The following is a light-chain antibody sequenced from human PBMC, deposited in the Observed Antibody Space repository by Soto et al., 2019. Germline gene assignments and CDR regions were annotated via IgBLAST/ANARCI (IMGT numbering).Light chain of an antibody. V-gene: IGKV1-27*01. CDR2: AAS. J-gene: IGKJ4*01. CDR1: QGIGVY. CDR3: QKYNSAPLT. Sequence: DIQMTQSPSSLSASLGDRVTITCRASQGIGVYLAWFQQKPENAPKLLIYAASTLQSGVPSRFSGSGSVTDFTLTVSSLQPEDVATYYCQKYNSAPLTFGGGTRVEIK.